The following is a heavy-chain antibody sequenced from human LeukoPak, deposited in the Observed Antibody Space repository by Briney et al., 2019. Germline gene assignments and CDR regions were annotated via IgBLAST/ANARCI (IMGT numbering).Heavy chain of an antibody. CDR1: GGTFSHYA. Sequence: ASVKVSCKASGGTFSHYAISWVRQAPGQGLEWMGRIMPILDITHYAQKFQGRVTITADKSTSTAYMELSSLRSEDTAVYYCARGLRLGELFPNNWFDPWGQGTLVTVSS. V-gene: IGHV1-69*04. J-gene: IGHJ5*02. D-gene: IGHD3-16*01. CDR3: ARGLRLGELFPNNWFDP. CDR2: IMPILDIT.